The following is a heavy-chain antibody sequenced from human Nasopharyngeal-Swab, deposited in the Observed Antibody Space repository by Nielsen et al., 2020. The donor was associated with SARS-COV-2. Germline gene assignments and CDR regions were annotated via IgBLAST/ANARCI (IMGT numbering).Heavy chain of an antibody. Sequence: SVKVSCKASGYTFNNYAISWLRQAPGQGLEWIGGIIPVVTIPSYAQTLQGRVTITADTSTSAVYLELRSLRAEDTAVYYCVKTETLVVYYFDYWGQGTLVTVSS. V-gene: IGHV1-69*10. J-gene: IGHJ4*02. CDR1: GYTFNNYA. CDR3: VKTETLVVYYFDY. D-gene: IGHD2-15*01. CDR2: IIPVVTIP.